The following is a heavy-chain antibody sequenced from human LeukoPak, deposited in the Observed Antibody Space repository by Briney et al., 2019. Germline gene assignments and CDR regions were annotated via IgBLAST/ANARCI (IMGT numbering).Heavy chain of an antibody. V-gene: IGHV5-51*01. D-gene: IGHD1-1*01. CDR1: GYNFTTYW. Sequence: GESLKISCQGSGYNFTTYWIAWVRQMPGKGLEWMGIIYPGDSDTRYSLSFQGQVTISADKSISTAYLQWSSLKASDTAMYYCARTVQLEPKEGAFDIWGQGTMVTVSS. J-gene: IGHJ3*02. CDR3: ARTVQLEPKEGAFDI. CDR2: IYPGDSDT.